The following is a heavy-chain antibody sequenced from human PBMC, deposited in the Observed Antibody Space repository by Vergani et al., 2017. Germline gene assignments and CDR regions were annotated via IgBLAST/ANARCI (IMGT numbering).Heavy chain of an antibody. V-gene: IGHV4-59*11. CDR2: IHYSENT. CDR1: FDSTMNLY. Sequence: QVQLQESGPGLVKSSETLSLTCSVSFDSTMNLYCNWIRQPPGKGLEWIGSIHYSENTNYNPSLKTRVTISVDTSKNQFSLTLTSVTAADTAVYYCASDTHSGQRADRSGQGILVTVTS. J-gene: IGHJ5*02. CDR3: ASDTHSGQRADR. D-gene: IGHD6-19*01.